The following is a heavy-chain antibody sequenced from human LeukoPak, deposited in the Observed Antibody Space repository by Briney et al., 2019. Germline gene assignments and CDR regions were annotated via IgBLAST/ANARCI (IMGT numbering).Heavy chain of an antibody. D-gene: IGHD2-2*01. CDR2: IYHSGST. CDR1: GGSINSGGYS. J-gene: IGHJ5*02. CDR3: ARGGYCSSTSCFNWFDP. Sequence: SQTLSLTCAVSGGSINSGGYSWSWIRQPPGKGLEWIGYIYHSGSTYYNPSLKSRVTISVDRSKNQFSLKLSSVTAADTAVYYCARGGYCSSTSCFNWFDPWGQGTLVTVSS. V-gene: IGHV4-30-2*01.